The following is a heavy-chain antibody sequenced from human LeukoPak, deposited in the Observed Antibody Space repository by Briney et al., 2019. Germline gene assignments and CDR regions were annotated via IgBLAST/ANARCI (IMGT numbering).Heavy chain of an antibody. Sequence: GGSLRLSCAASGFTFSTYAMTWVRQAPGKGLEWVSRITGSGTTTYYADSVKGRFTISRDNAKNSLYLQMNSLRDEDTAVYYCSRDNYGDYVAVFDYWGQGTLVTVSS. CDR1: GFTFSTYA. CDR2: ITGSGTTT. V-gene: IGHV3-23*01. CDR3: SRDNYGDYVAVFDY. J-gene: IGHJ4*02. D-gene: IGHD4-17*01.